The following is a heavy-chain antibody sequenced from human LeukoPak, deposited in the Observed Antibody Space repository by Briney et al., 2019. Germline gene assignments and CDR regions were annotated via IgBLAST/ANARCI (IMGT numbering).Heavy chain of an antibody. CDR3: ARGIYCSTLTCSYFFDY. Sequence: PSETLSLTCTASGGSISNYYWSWIRQPPGKGLEWIGYIYYSGSTNYNPYLKSRVTISVDTSKNQFSLKLTSVTAADTAVYYCARGIYCSTLTCSYFFDYWGQGTLVTVSS. CDR2: IYYSGST. D-gene: IGHD2-2*01. CDR1: GGSISNYY. V-gene: IGHV4-59*01. J-gene: IGHJ4*02.